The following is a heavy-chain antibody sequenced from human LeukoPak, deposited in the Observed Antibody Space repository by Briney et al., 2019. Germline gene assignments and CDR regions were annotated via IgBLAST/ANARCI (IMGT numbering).Heavy chain of an antibody. CDR3: ARDSPISGNDWWLLPYDAFDI. V-gene: IGHV3-74*01. J-gene: IGHJ3*02. CDR1: GFSFSVFW. Sequence: GGSLRLSCAASGFSFSVFWMHWVRQAPGKGPVWVSRIKTDGSITDYADSVKGRFTISRDNAKNTLYLQMNSLRAEDTAVYYCARDSPISGNDWWLLPYDAFDIWGQGTMVTVSS. D-gene: IGHD5-12*01. CDR2: IKTDGSIT.